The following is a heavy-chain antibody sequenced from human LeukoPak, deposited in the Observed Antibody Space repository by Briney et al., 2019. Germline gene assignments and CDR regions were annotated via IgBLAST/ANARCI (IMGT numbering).Heavy chain of an antibody. CDR3: ARDGYLAVDY. CDR2: IYYSGNA. CDR1: GGSISSSTYY. J-gene: IGHJ4*02. Sequence: SETLSLTCTVSGGSISSSTYYWGWIRQPPGKGLEWIGNIYYSGNAYYNPSLKSRVAISVDTSKNQFSLKLSSVTAADTAVYFCARDGYLAVDYWGQGTLVTVSS. D-gene: IGHD2-2*03. V-gene: IGHV4-39*07.